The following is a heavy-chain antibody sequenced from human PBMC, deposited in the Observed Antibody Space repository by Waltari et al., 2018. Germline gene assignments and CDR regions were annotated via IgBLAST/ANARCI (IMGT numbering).Heavy chain of an antibody. CDR1: GYTFTGYY. V-gene: IGHV1-2*02. Sequence: QVQLVQSGAEVKKPGASVKVSCKASGYTFTGYYLHWVRRAPGQGLEWMGWINPNSGGTNYAQKFQGRVTMTRDTSISTAYMELSRLRSDDTAVYYCASSITIFGVVPNGWFDPWGQGTLVTVSS. CDR3: ASSITIFGVVPNGWFDP. CDR2: INPNSGGT. D-gene: IGHD3-3*01. J-gene: IGHJ5*02.